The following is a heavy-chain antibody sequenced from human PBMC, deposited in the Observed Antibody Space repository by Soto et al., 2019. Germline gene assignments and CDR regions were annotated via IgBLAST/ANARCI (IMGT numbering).Heavy chain of an antibody. D-gene: IGHD5-12*01. J-gene: IGHJ6*04. CDR2: ISYDGNVK. Sequence: QVQLVESGGGVVQPGRSLRLSCSASGFTFSKSGVNWVRQAPGKGLEWMTSISYDGNVKYYRDSVKGRFTISRDNSKNTVYLQMNSLSPDDTAVYYCAKPESAYSGFSQVWGTGTTVIVSS. V-gene: IGHV3-30*18. CDR1: GFTFSKSG. CDR3: AKPESAYSGFSQV.